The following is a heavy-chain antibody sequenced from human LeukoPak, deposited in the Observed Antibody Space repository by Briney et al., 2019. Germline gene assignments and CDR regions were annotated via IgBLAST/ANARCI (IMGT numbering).Heavy chain of an antibody. CDR1: GFTFSTYG. D-gene: IGHD5-24*01. Sequence: GGSLRLSCAASGFTFSTYGMNWVRQAPGKGLEWVSGISGSGGSTYYADSVKGRFTISRDNSKNTLYLQMNSLRAEDTAVYYCGRDQGDGYNLYYFDYWGQGTLVTVSS. CDR3: GRDQGDGYNLYYFDY. J-gene: IGHJ4*02. CDR2: ISGSGGST. V-gene: IGHV3-23*01.